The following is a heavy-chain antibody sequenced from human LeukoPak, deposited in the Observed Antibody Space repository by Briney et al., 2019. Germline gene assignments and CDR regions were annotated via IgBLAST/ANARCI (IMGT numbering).Heavy chain of an antibody. CDR1: GFSFTNYD. Sequence: PGGSLRLSCVASGFSFTNYDIHWVRQAPGRGLEWVAVTSLDGSNKLYTDTVRGRLIISRDNSKNTVYLQMDSLRAEDTAVYYCARDLTLGKPDYFDHWGQGTLVTVSS. J-gene: IGHJ4*02. CDR2: TSLDGSNK. D-gene: IGHD7-27*01. CDR3: ARDLTLGKPDYFDH. V-gene: IGHV3-30-3*01.